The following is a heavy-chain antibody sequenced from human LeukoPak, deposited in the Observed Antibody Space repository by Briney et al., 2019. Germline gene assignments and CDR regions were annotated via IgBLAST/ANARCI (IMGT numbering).Heavy chain of an antibody. CDR3: AKGYCSSTGCYGYYYYGKDV. CDR1: GFTFSSYS. J-gene: IGHJ6*02. V-gene: IGHV3-21*01. Sequence: GGSLRLSCAASGFTFSSYSMNWVRQAPGKGLEWVSSISSSSYIYYADSVKGRFTISRDNAKNSLYLQMNSLRAEDTAVYYCAKGYCSSTGCYGYYYYGKDVWGQGTTVTVSS. D-gene: IGHD2-2*01. CDR2: ISSSSYI.